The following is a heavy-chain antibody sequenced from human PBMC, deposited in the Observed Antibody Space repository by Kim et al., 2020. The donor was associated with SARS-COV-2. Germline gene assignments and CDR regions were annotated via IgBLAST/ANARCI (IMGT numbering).Heavy chain of an antibody. D-gene: IGHD5-12*01. Sequence: DSVKGRFTISRDNSKNTLYLQMNSLRAEDTAVYYCAKGSGYSGYESFDYWGQGTLVTVSS. V-gene: IGHV3-30*02. J-gene: IGHJ4*02. CDR3: AKGSGYSGYESFDY.